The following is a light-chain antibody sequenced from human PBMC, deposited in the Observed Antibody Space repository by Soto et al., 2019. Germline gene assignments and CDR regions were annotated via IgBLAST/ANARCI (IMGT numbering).Light chain of an antibody. V-gene: IGLV2-14*01. CDR2: AVT. Sequence: QPASVSGSPGQSIAISCTGTSSDVGGYNYVSWYQQHPGKAPKLVIYAVTNRPSGVSDRFSGSKSGNTASLTISGLQAEDEADYYCTSYADSSPVVFGGGTKLTVL. CDR1: SSDVGGYNY. J-gene: IGLJ2*01. CDR3: TSYADSSPVV.